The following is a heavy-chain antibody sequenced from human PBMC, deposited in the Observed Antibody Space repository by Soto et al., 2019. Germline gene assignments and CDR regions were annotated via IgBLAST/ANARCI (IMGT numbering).Heavy chain of an antibody. V-gene: IGHV4-34*01. Sequence: TSETLSLTCAVYGGSFNGYYWSWIRQPPGKGLEWIGEINHSGSTNYNPSLKSRVTISVDTSKNQFSLKLSSVTAADTAVYYCARGLNQRYNWNYYYYYGMDVWGQGTTVTVSS. CDR2: INHSGST. CDR1: GGSFNGYY. D-gene: IGHD1-20*01. CDR3: ARGLNQRYNWNYYYYYGMDV. J-gene: IGHJ6*02.